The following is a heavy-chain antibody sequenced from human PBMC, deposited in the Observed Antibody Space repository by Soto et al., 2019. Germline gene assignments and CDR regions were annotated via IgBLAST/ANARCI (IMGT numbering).Heavy chain of an antibody. J-gene: IGHJ3*02. Sequence: SVKVSCKASGWTFSSYAISWVRQAPGQGREWMGGIIPIFGTANYAQKFQGRVTITADESTSTAYMELSSLRSEDTAVYYCARDLSSIPASSNQDAFDIWGQGTMVTVSS. V-gene: IGHV1-69*13. CDR2: IIPIFGTA. CDR3: ARDLSSIPASSNQDAFDI. D-gene: IGHD6-6*01. CDR1: GWTFSSYA.